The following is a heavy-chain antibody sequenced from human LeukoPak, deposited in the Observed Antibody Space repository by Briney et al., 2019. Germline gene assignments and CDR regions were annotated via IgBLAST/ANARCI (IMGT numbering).Heavy chain of an antibody. D-gene: IGHD6-19*01. J-gene: IGHJ4*02. CDR2: ISSSSSYI. CDR1: GFTFSSYS. Sequence: GGSLRLSCAASGFTFSSYSMNWVRQAPGKGLEWVSSISSSSSYIYYADSVKGRFTISRDNAKNSLYLQMNSLRAEDPAVYYCARDRRSSGWYYFDYWGQGTLVTVSS. V-gene: IGHV3-21*01. CDR3: ARDRRSSGWYYFDY.